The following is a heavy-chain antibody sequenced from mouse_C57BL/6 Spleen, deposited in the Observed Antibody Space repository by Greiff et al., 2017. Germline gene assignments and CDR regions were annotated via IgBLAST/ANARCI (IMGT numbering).Heavy chain of an antibody. CDR3: ARRNYCDYFDY. D-gene: IGHD1-1*01. V-gene: IGHV14-2*01. CDR1: GFNIKDYY. Sequence: VQLQQSGAELVRPGASVKLSCTASGFNIKDYYMHWVKQRPGQGLEWIGRIDPGDGETHYDAKFKGKATITADKSSNTAYLQLSSLTSEDTAVYYCARRNYCDYFDYWGQGTTLTVSS. J-gene: IGHJ2*01. CDR2: IDPGDGET.